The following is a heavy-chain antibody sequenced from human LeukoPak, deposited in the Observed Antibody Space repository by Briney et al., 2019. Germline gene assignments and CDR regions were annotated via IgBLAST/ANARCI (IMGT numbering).Heavy chain of an antibody. CDR3: ARDVALYSSGSGVGGFDP. J-gene: IGHJ5*02. CDR2: IYYSGST. Sequence: SETPSLTCTVSGGSISSSSYYWGWIRQPPGKGLEWLGSIYYSGSTYYNPSLKSRVTISVDTSKNQFSLKLSSVTAADTAVYYCARDVALYSSGSGVGGFDPWGQGTLVTVSS. D-gene: IGHD6-25*01. V-gene: IGHV4-39*07. CDR1: GGSISSSSYY.